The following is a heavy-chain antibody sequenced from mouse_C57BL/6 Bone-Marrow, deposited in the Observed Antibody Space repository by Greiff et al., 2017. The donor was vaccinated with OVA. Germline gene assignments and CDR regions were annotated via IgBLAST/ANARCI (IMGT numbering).Heavy chain of an antibody. Sequence: VQLQQSGPELVKPGASVKISCKASGYAFSSSWMNWVKQRPGKGLEWIGRIYPGDGDTNYNGKFKGKATLTAAKSSSTAYMQLSSLTSEDSAVYFCARGGGYGSSFAYWGQGTLVTVSA. J-gene: IGHJ3*01. CDR3: ARGGGYGSSFAY. CDR1: GYAFSSSW. D-gene: IGHD1-1*01. V-gene: IGHV1-82*01. CDR2: IYPGDGDT.